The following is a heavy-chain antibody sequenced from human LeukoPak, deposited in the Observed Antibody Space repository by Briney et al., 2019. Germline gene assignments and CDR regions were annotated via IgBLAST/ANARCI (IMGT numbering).Heavy chain of an antibody. J-gene: IGHJ4*02. Sequence: PGGSLRLSCTASGFTVTSDYMTWVRQAPGKGLEWVSVIHSSGNAYYADSVKGRFTISRDISQNTLHLQMNSLRAEDTATYYCVRGGSGWFLYDYWGQGTLVTASS. CDR3: VRGGSGWFLYDY. CDR1: GFTVTSDY. CDR2: IHSSGNA. V-gene: IGHV3-66*01. D-gene: IGHD6-19*01.